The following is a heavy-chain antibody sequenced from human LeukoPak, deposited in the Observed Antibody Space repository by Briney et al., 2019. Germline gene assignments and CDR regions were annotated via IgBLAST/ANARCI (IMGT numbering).Heavy chain of an antibody. J-gene: IGHJ3*02. V-gene: IGHV4-61*02. CDR2: IYTSGST. CDR1: GGSLSSGSYY. D-gene: IGHD5-18*01. CDR3: ARRVDTAMVYAFDI. Sequence: PSETLSLTCTVSGGSLSSGSYYWSWIRQPAGKGLEWIGRIYTSGSTNYNPSLKSRVTISVDTSKNQFSLKLSSVTAADTAVYYCARRVDTAMVYAFDIWGQGTMVTVSS.